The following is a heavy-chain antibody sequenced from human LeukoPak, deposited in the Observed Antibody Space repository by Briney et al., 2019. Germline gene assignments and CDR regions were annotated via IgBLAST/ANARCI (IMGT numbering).Heavy chain of an antibody. CDR2: ISGSGGST. D-gene: IGHD6-19*01. CDR1: GFTFSSYA. V-gene: IGHV3-23*01. Sequence: TGGSLRLSCAASGFTFSSYAMSWVRQAPGKGLEWVSAISGSGGSTYYADSVKGRFTISRDNSRNTLYLQMNSLRAEDTALYYCARGIAVAAPLDYWGQGTLVTVSS. J-gene: IGHJ4*02. CDR3: ARGIAVAAPLDY.